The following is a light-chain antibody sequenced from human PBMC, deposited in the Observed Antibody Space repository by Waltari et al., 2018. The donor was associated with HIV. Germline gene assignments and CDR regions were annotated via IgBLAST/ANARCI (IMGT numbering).Light chain of an antibody. Sequence: QSELTQPPSVSGTPGQRVTISCSGSSSNIGSNSVYWYQQLPGTAPKLLISGNKQRPSGVPDRFSGSKSGTSASRAISGLRAEDEADYFCAASDDSLSGWLFGGGTKLTVL. CDR2: GNK. CDR1: SSNIGSNS. V-gene: IGLV1-47*01. CDR3: AASDDSLSGWL. J-gene: IGLJ3*02.